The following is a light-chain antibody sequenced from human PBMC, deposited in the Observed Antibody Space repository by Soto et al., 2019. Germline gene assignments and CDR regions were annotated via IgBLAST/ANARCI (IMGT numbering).Light chain of an antibody. CDR3: QQWSLYPWT. J-gene: IGKJ1*01. V-gene: IGKV1-5*01. Sequence: DIQMTQSPSTLSGSVGGGVTIPCRGSQTINKQLAWYQQKPGKAPKILIFDVSSLESGVPSRFSGTGSGTDCTLTIYNLQPDDVATYYCQQWSLYPWTFGQGTKVDI. CDR1: QTINKQ. CDR2: DVS.